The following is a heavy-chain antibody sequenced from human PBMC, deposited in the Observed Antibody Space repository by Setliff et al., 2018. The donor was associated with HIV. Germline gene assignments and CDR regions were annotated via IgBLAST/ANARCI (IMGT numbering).Heavy chain of an antibody. CDR3: ARAPNSPSYSNVFFVDH. Sequence: ESLKISCQTSSYTFSMYWIGWVRQRPGKGLEWMAILYPGDSDIRYSPSFQGQVTISADKSIGAAYLQWRSLKAWDTGMYFCARAPNSPSYSNVFFVDHWGQGTLVTVSS. CDR2: LYPGDSDI. CDR1: SYTFSMYW. J-gene: IGHJ5*02. V-gene: IGHV5-51*01. D-gene: IGHD4-4*01.